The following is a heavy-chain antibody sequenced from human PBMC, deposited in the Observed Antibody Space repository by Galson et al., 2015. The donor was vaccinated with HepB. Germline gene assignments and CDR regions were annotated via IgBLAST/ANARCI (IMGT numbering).Heavy chain of an antibody. Sequence: SVKVSCKASRSVFSSYEFHWVRQAPGQRLEWMGWINGGNGNIKYSQKFQGRVTITRDTSASIVYMELSSLRSEDTAVYYCAGHVGYGGNSDLWFDPRGQGTLVTVSS. CDR2: INGGNGNI. J-gene: IGHJ5*02. D-gene: IGHD4-23*01. V-gene: IGHV1-3*01. CDR1: RSVFSSYE. CDR3: AGHVGYGGNSDLWFDP.